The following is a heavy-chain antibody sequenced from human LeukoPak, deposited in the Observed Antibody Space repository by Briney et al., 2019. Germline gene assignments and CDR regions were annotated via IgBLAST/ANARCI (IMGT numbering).Heavy chain of an antibody. Sequence: PSQTLPLTCTVSGGSISSGDYYWSWIRQPPRKGLEWIGYIYYSGSTYYNPSLKSRVTISVDTSKNQFSLKLSSVTAADTAVYYCARGGQQLVNVPPTRENDAFGIWGQGTMVTVSS. V-gene: IGHV4-30-4*01. CDR1: GGSISSGDYY. CDR3: ARGGQQLVNVPPTRENDAFGI. CDR2: IYYSGST. D-gene: IGHD6-13*01. J-gene: IGHJ3*02.